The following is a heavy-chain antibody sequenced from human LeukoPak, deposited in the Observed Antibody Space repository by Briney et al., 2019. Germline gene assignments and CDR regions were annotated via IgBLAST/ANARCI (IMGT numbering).Heavy chain of an antibody. CDR1: GYTFTSYY. V-gene: IGHV1-46*01. D-gene: IGHD2-21*02. CDR3: ARDPGFKGGDYHYYYGMDV. J-gene: IGHJ6*02. CDR2: INPSGGST. Sequence: ASVKVSCKASGYTFTSYYMHWVRQAPGQGLEWMGIINPSGGSTSYAQKFQGRVTMTRDTSTSTVYMELSSLRSEDTAVYYCARDPGFKGGDYHYYYGMDVWGQGTTVTVSS.